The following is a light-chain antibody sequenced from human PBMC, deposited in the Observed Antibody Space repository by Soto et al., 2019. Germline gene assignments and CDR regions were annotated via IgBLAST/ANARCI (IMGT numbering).Light chain of an antibody. CDR3: MQAAQFPLT. CDR2: KIS. J-gene: IGKJ4*01. V-gene: IGKV2-24*01. Sequence: DIVMTQTPLSSPVTLGQPASISCRSSQSLALRDGNTYLSWFHQWPGQPPRLLIYKISNRFSGVXHXCGGSAAGTDFTLKISRVEAEDVGVYYCMQAAQFPLTFGGGAKVEIK. CDR1: QSLALRDGNTY.